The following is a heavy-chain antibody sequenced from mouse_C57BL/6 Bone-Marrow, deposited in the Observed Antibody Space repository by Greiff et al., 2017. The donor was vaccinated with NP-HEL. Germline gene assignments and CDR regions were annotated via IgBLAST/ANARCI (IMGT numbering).Heavy chain of an antibody. Sequence: DVMLVESGPGLAKPSQTLSLTCSVTGYSITSDYWNWIRKFPGNKLEYMGYISYSGSTYYNPSLKSRISITRDTSKNQYYLQLNSVTTEDTATYYCARDYYGSSYWYFDVWGTGTTVTVSS. V-gene: IGHV3-8*01. D-gene: IGHD1-1*01. CDR3: ARDYYGSSYWYFDV. J-gene: IGHJ1*03. CDR2: ISYSGST. CDR1: GYSITSDY.